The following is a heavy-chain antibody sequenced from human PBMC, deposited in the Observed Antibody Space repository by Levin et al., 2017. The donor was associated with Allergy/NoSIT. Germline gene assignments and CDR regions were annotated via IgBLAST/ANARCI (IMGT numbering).Heavy chain of an antibody. D-gene: IGHD3-3*01. J-gene: IGHJ4*02. CDR2: ISSSNIYI. Sequence: GGSLRLSCAASGFTFSSSYMNWVRQAPGKGLEWVSSISSSNIYIYYADSVKGRFTISRDNAKNSLYLQMNSLRAEDTAVYYCARDRTIFGVATPDYWGQGSLVTVSS. V-gene: IGHV3-21*01. CDR1: GFTFSSSY. CDR3: ARDRTIFGVATPDY.